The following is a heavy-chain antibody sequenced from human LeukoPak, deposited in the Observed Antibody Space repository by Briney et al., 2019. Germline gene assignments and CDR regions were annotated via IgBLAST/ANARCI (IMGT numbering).Heavy chain of an antibody. CDR3: ARDLGYCSGGSCYSGDSFDY. CDR1: GGTFSSYA. Sequence: ASVKVSCKASGGTFSSYAISWVRQAPGQGLEWMGGIIPIFGTANYAQKFQGRVTITADESTSTAYMELSGLRSEDTAVYYCARDLGYCSGGSCYSGDSFDYWGQGTLVTVSS. CDR2: IIPIFGTA. J-gene: IGHJ4*02. D-gene: IGHD2-15*01. V-gene: IGHV1-69*13.